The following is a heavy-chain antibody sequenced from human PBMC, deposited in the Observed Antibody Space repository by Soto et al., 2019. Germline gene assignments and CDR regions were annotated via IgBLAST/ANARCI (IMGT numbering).Heavy chain of an antibody. Sequence: QVQLQESGPGLVKPSGTLSLTCAVSGGSISSSNWWSWVRQPPGKGLEWIGEIYHSGSTNYNPSLKRRVTISVDKSKNQFSLKLSSVTAADTAVYYCARSATIVVVVAATPVWFDPWGQGTLVTVSS. V-gene: IGHV4-4*02. J-gene: IGHJ5*02. D-gene: IGHD2-15*01. CDR3: ARSATIVVVVAATPVWFDP. CDR1: GGSISSSNW. CDR2: IYHSGST.